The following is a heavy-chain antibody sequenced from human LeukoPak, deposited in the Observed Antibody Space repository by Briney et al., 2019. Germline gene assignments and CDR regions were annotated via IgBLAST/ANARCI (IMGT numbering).Heavy chain of an antibody. CDR3: ATLPGYCSSTSCRIDAFDI. CDR1: GGSITNYY. CDR2: IYYSGST. V-gene: IGHV4-59*08. D-gene: IGHD2-2*01. Sequence: PSETLSLTCTVSGGSITNYYWSWIRQPPGKGLEWIGHIYYSGSTNYNPSLNSRVTISLDTSKNQFSLKLSSVTAADTAVYYCATLPGYCSSTSCRIDAFDIWGQGTMVTVSS. J-gene: IGHJ3*02.